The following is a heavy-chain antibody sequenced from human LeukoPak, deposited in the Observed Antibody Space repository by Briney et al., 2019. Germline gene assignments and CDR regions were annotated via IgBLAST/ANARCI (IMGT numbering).Heavy chain of an antibody. CDR2: IYYSGST. Sequence: PSETLSLTCTVSGGSISSSSYYWGWIRQPPGKGPEWIGSIYYSGSTYYNPSLKSRVTISVDTSKNQFSLKLSSVTAADTAVYYCARPYYYYMDVWGQGALVIVSS. CDR1: GGSISSSSYY. V-gene: IGHV4-39*07. J-gene: IGHJ6*03. CDR3: ARPYYYYMDV.